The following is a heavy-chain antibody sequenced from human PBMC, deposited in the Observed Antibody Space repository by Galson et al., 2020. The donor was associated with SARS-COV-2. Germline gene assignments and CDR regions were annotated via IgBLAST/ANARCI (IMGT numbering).Heavy chain of an antibody. CDR2: INGGDKTR. J-gene: IGHJ3*01. D-gene: IGHD1-26*01. Sequence: GESLKISCVASEFTLADYSMTWVRQAPGKGLEWVSPINGGDKTRFYADSVKGRFTISRDDSKNTLYLQMNNLRAEDTAIYFCAKDGTPRNGRWGCFDFWGQGKRVTVAS. V-gene: IGHV3-23*01. CDR1: EFTLADYS. CDR3: AKDGTPRNGRWGCFDF.